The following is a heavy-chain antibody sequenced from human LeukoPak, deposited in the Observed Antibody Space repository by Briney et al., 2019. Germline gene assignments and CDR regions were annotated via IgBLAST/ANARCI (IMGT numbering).Heavy chain of an antibody. CDR3: ARGRSNDFWSGLVLFAFDI. V-gene: IGHV1-8*03. D-gene: IGHD3-3*01. J-gene: IGHJ3*02. Sequence: ASVKVSCKASGYTFTSYDINRVRQATGQGLEWMGWMNPNSGNTGYAQKFQGRVTITRNTSISTAYMELSSLRSEDTAVYYCARGRSNDFWSGLVLFAFDIWGQGTMVTVSS. CDR2: MNPNSGNT. CDR1: GYTFTSYD.